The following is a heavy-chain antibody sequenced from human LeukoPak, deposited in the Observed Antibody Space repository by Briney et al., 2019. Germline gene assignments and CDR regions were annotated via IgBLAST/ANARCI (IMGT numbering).Heavy chain of an antibody. CDR3: TTVTPFGAFDI. V-gene: IGHV4-59*01. Sequence: SETLSLTCTVSGGSISSYYWSWIRQPPGKGLEWSGYIYYSGSTNYNASLKSRVTISVDMSKNQFYLKLSSVTAADTAVYYCTTVTPFGAFDIWGQGTMVTVSS. CDR2: IYYSGST. J-gene: IGHJ3*02. CDR1: GGSISSYY. D-gene: IGHD1-14*01.